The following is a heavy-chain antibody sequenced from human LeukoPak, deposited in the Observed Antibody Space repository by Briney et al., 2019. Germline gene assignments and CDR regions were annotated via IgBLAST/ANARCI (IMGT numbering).Heavy chain of an antibody. J-gene: IGHJ4*02. CDR2: ISYDGSNK. V-gene: IGHV3-30*04. CDR3: ARAVGSYYDSSGYYGIRSFDY. Sequence: GRSLRLSCAASGFTFSSYAMHWVRQAPGKGLEWVAVISYDGSNKYYADSVKGRFTISRNNSKNTLYLQMNRLRAEDTAVYYCARAVGSYYDSSGYYGIRSFDYWGQGTLVTVSS. CDR1: GFTFSSYA. D-gene: IGHD3-22*01.